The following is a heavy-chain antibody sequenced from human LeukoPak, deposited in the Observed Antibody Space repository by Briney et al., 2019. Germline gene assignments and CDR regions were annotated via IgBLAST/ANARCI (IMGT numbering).Heavy chain of an antibody. CDR1: GFTVSSTY. J-gene: IGHJ4*02. D-gene: IGHD3-22*01. CDR3: ARDRPTYYYSSGDSDY. V-gene: IGHV3-66*01. Sequence: GGSLRLSCAASGFTVSSTYMRWVSQAPGKGMGWVSVIYSGGSTYYADSGKGRCTISRDNSKTTLYLQMNSRRAEDTAVYYCARDRPTYYYSSGDSDYWGEGTLVTVSS. CDR2: IYSGGST.